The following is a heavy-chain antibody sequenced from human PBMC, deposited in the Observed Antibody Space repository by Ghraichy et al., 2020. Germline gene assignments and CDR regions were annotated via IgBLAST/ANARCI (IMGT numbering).Heavy chain of an antibody. V-gene: IGHV3-30*02. Sequence: GGSLRLSCAASGFTFSSYGMHWVRQAPGKGLEWVAFIRYDGSNKYYADSVKGRFTISRDNSKNTLYLQMNSLRAEDTAVYYCANLGGVATITVAASRVWGQGTLVTVSS. D-gene: IGHD5-12*01. J-gene: IGHJ4*02. CDR2: IRYDGSNK. CDR1: GFTFSSYG. CDR3: ANLGGVATITVAASRV.